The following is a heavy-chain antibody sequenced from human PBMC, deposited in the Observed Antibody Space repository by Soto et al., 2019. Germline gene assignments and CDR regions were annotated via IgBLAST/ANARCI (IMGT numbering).Heavy chain of an antibody. CDR3: AKGREYSTSWYGDWFDR. J-gene: IGHJ5*02. V-gene: IGHV3-23*01. CDR1: GFTFSSYA. D-gene: IGHD2-2*01. Sequence: CVASGFTFSSYAMSWVRQAPGRGLEWVSVISGSGGQTYYADSAKGRFTISRDNSKNTLYLQMYSLRAEDTAVYSCAKGREYSTSWYGDWFDRWGQGSLVTVSP. CDR2: ISGSGGQT.